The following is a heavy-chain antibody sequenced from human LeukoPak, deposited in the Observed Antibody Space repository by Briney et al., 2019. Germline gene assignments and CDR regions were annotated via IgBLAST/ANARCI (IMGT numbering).Heavy chain of an antibody. J-gene: IGHJ3*02. CDR2: ISWNSGSI. V-gene: IGHV3-9*01. CDR1: GFTFGDYA. Sequence: GGSLRLSCAASGFTFGDYAMHWVRQAPGKGLEWVSGISWNSGSIGYADSVKGRFTISRDNAKNSLYLQMNSLRAEDTALYYCAKAFYDSSGYSDHDAFDIWGQGTMVTVSS. D-gene: IGHD3-22*01. CDR3: AKAFYDSSGYSDHDAFDI.